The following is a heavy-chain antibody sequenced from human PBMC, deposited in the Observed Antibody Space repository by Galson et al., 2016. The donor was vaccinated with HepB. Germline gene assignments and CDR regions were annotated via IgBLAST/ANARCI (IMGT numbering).Heavy chain of an antibody. CDR2: IYQTGTA. CDR1: GASISSDYW. V-gene: IGHV4-4*02. D-gene: IGHD1-26*01. CDR3: ARGTLGTTATMAFDY. J-gene: IGHJ4*02. Sequence: ETLSLTCAVSGASISSDYWWSWVRQSPEKGFEWLGEIYQTGTANYNPSFTRRATISVDTSKNQISLRLDSVTAADAAVYYCARGTLGTTATMAFDYWGQGTLVSVSS.